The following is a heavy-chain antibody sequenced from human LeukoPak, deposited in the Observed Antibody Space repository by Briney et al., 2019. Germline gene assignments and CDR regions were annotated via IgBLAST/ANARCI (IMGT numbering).Heavy chain of an antibody. CDR3: ARGLGDSSGYYRYYYYYYYMDV. CDR1: GGSISSYY. J-gene: IGHJ6*03. Sequence: TASETLSLTCTVSGGSISSYYWSWIRQPAGKGLEWVGRIYTSGSTNYNPSLKSRVTMSVDTSKNLFSLKLSSVTAADTAVYYCARGLGDSSGYYRYYYYYYYMDVWGKGTTVTVSS. CDR2: IYTSGST. D-gene: IGHD3-22*01. V-gene: IGHV4-4*07.